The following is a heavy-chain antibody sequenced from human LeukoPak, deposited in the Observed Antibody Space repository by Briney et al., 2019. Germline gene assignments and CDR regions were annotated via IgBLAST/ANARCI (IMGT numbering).Heavy chain of an antibody. J-gene: IGHJ4*02. CDR1: GFTFSSYW. Sequence: PGGSLRLSCAASGFTFSSYWMSWVRQAPGKGLEWVSGINWNGGSTGYADSVKGRFTISRDNAKNSLYLQMNSLRAEDTALYYCARVSYSSGYYYVAYWGQGTLVTVSS. V-gene: IGHV3-20*04. D-gene: IGHD3-22*01. CDR3: ARVSYSSGYYYVAY. CDR2: INWNGGST.